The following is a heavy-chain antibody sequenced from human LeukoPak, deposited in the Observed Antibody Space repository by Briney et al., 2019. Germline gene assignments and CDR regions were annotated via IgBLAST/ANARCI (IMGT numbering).Heavy chain of an antibody. D-gene: IGHD3-3*01. V-gene: IGHV1-8*01. J-gene: IGHJ5*02. CDR3: ARLYDFWSGSPPPFDP. CDR2: MNPNSGNT. Sequence: ASVKVSCKASGYTFTSYDINCVRQATGQGLEWMGWMNPNSGNTGYAQKFQGRVTMTRNTSISTAYMELSSLRSEDTAVYYCARLYDFWSGSPPPFDPWGQGTLVTVSS. CDR1: GYTFTSYD.